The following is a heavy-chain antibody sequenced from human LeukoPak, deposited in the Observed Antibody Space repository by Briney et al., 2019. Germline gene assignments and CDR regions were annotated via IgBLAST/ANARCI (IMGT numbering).Heavy chain of an antibody. D-gene: IGHD5-12*01. Sequence: ASVKVSCKASGGTFSSYAISWVRQAPGQGLEWMGGIIPIFGTANYAQKFQGRVTITADESTSTAYMELSSLRSEDMAVYYCARNRYSGYDYWGQGTLVTVSS. J-gene: IGHJ4*02. CDR2: IIPIFGTA. V-gene: IGHV1-69*13. CDR3: ARNRYSGYDY. CDR1: GGTFSSYA.